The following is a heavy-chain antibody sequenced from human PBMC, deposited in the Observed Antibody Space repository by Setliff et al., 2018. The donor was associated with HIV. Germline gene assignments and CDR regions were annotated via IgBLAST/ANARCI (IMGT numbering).Heavy chain of an antibody. Sequence: SETLSLTCTVSGDSISSNNYYWAWIRQSPGKGLEWIGCIFYGGSVYGSGRTFFNPSLESRVTISVDTSNNQFSLRLKSVTAADTAVYFCAQMSISASVYFDYWGQGTLVTVSS. J-gene: IGHJ4*02. CDR1: GDSISSNNYY. V-gene: IGHV4-39*07. D-gene: IGHD2-21*01. CDR2: IFYGGSVYGSGRT. CDR3: AQMSISASVYFDY.